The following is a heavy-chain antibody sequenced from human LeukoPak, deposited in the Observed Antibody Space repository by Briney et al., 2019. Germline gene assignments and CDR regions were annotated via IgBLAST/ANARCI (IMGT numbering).Heavy chain of an antibody. Sequence: GASVKVSCKASGYTFTSYYMHWVRQAPGQGLEWMGIINPSGGSTSYAQRFEGRVAMTRDTSTSTVYMELSSLRSEDTAVYYCARGRSTWRMVATNWGQGTLVTVSS. J-gene: IGHJ4*02. CDR3: ARGRSTWRMVATN. V-gene: IGHV1-46*01. D-gene: IGHD5-12*01. CDR1: GYTFTSYY. CDR2: INPSGGST.